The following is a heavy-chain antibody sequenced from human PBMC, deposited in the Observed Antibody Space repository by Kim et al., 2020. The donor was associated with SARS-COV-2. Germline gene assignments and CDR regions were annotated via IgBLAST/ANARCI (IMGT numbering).Heavy chain of an antibody. Sequence: SETLSLTCTVSGGSISSSSYYWGWIRQPPGKGLEWIGSIYYSGSTYYNPSLKSRVTLSVDTSKNQFSLKLSSVTAADTAVYYCARQADNYGGGDHWGQGTLVTVSS. D-gene: IGHD4-17*01. CDR3: ARQADNYGGGDH. CDR2: IYYSGST. V-gene: IGHV4-39*01. J-gene: IGHJ4*02. CDR1: GGSISSSSYY.